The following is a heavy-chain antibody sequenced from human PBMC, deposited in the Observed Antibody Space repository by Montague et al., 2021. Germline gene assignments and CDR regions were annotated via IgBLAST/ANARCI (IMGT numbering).Heavy chain of an antibody. CDR3: AVGSESAWELLHH. D-gene: IGHD1-26*01. V-gene: IGHV4-4*02. Sequence: SETLSLTCTVSGDSISSKYFWRWVRPPLGKGLEWIGEIYHGTTSYSPSLKGRLTVSMDTSKNQFSLKLSSVTAADTAIYYCAVGSESAWELLHHWGQGILVTVSS. J-gene: IGHJ5*02. CDR1: GDSISSKYF. CDR2: IYHGTT.